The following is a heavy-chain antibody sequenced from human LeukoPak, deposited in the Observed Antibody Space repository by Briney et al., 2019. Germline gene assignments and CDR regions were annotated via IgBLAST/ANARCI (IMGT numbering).Heavy chain of an antibody. J-gene: IGHJ4*02. CDR2: ISGSGGST. Sequence: PGGSLRLSCAASGFTFSSYAMSWVRQAPGKGLEWVSSISGSGGSTYYPDSVKGRFTISRDNSKTTLYLQMNSLRAEDTAVYYCAKVFYPAAGTGRVDFPFDYWGQGTLVTVSS. CDR3: AKVFYPAAGTGRVDFPFDY. V-gene: IGHV3-23*01. CDR1: GFTFSSYA. D-gene: IGHD6-13*01.